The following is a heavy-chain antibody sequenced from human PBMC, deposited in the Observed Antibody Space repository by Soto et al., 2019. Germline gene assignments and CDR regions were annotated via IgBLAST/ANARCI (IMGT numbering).Heavy chain of an antibody. CDR2: ISSSSSYI. D-gene: IGHD5-12*01. CDR1: GFTFSSYS. J-gene: IGHJ4*02. V-gene: IGHV3-21*01. Sequence: EVQLVESGGGLVKPGGSLRLSCAASGFTFSSYSINWVRQAPGKGLEGVSPISSSSSYIYYADSVKGRFTISRDNAKNSLYLQMNSLRAEDTAVYYCAREVSKYSGYDFDYWGQGTLVTVSS. CDR3: AREVSKYSGYDFDY.